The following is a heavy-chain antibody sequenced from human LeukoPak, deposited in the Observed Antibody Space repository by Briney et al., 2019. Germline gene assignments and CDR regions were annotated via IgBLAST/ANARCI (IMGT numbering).Heavy chain of an antibody. Sequence: SETLSLTCAVYGGSFSGYYWSWIRQPPGKGLEWIGEINHSGSTNYNPSLKSRVTISVDTSKNQFSLKLSSVTAADTAVYYCARHYYDSSGYIYYYYYMDVWGKGTTVTISS. D-gene: IGHD3-22*01. V-gene: IGHV4-34*01. CDR3: ARHYYDSSGYIYYYYYMDV. CDR1: GGSFSGYY. J-gene: IGHJ6*03. CDR2: INHSGST.